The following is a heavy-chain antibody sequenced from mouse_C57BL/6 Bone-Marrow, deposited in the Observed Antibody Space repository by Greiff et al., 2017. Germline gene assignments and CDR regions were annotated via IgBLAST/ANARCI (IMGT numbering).Heavy chain of an antibody. CDR3: ARHERYYDYEGYFDY. D-gene: IGHD2-4*01. J-gene: IGHJ2*01. CDR2: FYPGSGSI. CDR1: GYIFTEYT. Sequence: VQLQESGAELVKPGASVKLSCKASGYIFTEYTIHWVKQRSGQGLEWIGWFYPGSGSIKYNERFKDNATLTANKSSNTVYMELSRLTSEDSAVYFCARHERYYDYEGYFDYWGQGTTLTVSS. V-gene: IGHV1-62-2*01.